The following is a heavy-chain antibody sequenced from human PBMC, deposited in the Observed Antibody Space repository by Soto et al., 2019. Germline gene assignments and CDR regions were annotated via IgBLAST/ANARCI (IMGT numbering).Heavy chain of an antibody. J-gene: IGHJ6*02. CDR2: IYYSGST. D-gene: IGHD6-19*01. CDR1: AGSISTYY. Sequence: LXLTCTVAAGSISTYYWSWIRLPPGKGLEWIGYIYYSGSTSYNPSLKSRVTISVDTSKNQFSLKLRSVTAADTAVYYCASDRSSGWDQGYGMDVWGQGTTVRVSS. V-gene: IGHV4-59*01. CDR3: ASDRSSGWDQGYGMDV.